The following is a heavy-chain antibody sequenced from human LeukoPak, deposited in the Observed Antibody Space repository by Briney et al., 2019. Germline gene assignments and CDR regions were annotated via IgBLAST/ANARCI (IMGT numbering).Heavy chain of an antibody. J-gene: IGHJ5*02. CDR2: IYSGGST. D-gene: IGHD3-10*01. CDR3: ARGYNHGSGSYPLES. CDR1: GFTVSSDS. Sequence: PGGSLRLSCAASGFTVSSDSMSWVRQPPGKGLEWVSAIYSGGSTHFADSVKGRFTFSRDNSKNTVYLQMNSLRAEDTAVYYCARGYNHGSGSYPLESWGQGALVTVSS. V-gene: IGHV3-53*03.